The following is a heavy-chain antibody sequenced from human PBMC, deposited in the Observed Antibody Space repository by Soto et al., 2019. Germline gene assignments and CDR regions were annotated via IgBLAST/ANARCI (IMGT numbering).Heavy chain of an antibody. D-gene: IGHD1-1*01. CDR2: IYYSGST. V-gene: IGHV4-39*01. CDR3: ARAVGAGTPLYYYYGMDA. J-gene: IGHJ6*02. Sequence: SETLSLTCAVSGYYISSSSYYWGWIRQPPGKGLEWIGSIYYSGSTYYNPSLKSRVTISVDTSKNQFSLKLSSVTAADTAVYYCARAVGAGTPLYYYYGMDAWGQGTTVTVSS. CDR1: GYYISSSSYY.